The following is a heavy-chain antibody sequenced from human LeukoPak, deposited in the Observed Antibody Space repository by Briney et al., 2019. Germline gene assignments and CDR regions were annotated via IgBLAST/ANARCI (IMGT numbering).Heavy chain of an antibody. Sequence: SQTLSLTCTVSGGSISSGGYYWSWIRQPPGKGLEWIGYFYYSGSTNYNPSLKSRVTISVDTSKNQFSLQLSSVTAEDTAVYYCAKMEYGVNSLLFDYWGQGTLVAVSS. CDR1: GGSISSGGYY. CDR2: FYYSGST. V-gene: IGHV4-61*08. D-gene: IGHD4-23*01. J-gene: IGHJ4*02. CDR3: AKMEYGVNSLLFDY.